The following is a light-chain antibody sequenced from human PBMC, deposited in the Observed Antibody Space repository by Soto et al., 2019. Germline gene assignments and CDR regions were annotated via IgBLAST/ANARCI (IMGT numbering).Light chain of an antibody. V-gene: IGKV3-15*01. CDR1: QSISSS. J-gene: IGKJ2*01. CDR2: GAS. CDR3: QQYNDWRYT. Sequence: EIVMTQSPATLSVSPGERATLSCRASQSISSSLAWYQLKPGQAPRLLIYGASTRATGIPARFSGSGSGTDFTLTISSLQSDDFAFYYCQQYNDWRYTFGRRTKLEIK.